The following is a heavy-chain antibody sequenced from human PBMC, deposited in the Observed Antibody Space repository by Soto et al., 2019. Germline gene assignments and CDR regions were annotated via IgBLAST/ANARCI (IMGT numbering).Heavy chain of an antibody. J-gene: IGHJ4*02. CDR3: ARDTRRYDNSGN. D-gene: IGHD3-22*01. CDR1: GGSISSSFW. CDR2: IYHIGIT. Sequence: QVQLQESGPGLVRPSGTLSLTCAVSGGSISSSFWWTWVRQPPGKGLEWIGEIYHIGITHYNPSLKSRVTMSVDKSTNRFSLKLNSVTAADTAVYYCARDTRRYDNSGNWGQGILVTVSS. V-gene: IGHV4-4*02.